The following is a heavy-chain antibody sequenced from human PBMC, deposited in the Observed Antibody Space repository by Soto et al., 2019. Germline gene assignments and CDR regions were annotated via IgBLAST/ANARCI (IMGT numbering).Heavy chain of an antibody. CDR3: ARRGSGGYLFDS. Sequence: EVHLVQSGAEVKKSGESLMISCKGSGYSFTSYWIAWVRQMPGKGLEWMGIIYPGDSDTKYSPSFQGQVTISTDKSISTAYLQWSGLKASDSAIYFCARRGSGGYLFDSWGQGTLVTVSS. V-gene: IGHV5-51*03. J-gene: IGHJ4*02. CDR2: IYPGDSDT. CDR1: GYSFTSYW. D-gene: IGHD6-19*01.